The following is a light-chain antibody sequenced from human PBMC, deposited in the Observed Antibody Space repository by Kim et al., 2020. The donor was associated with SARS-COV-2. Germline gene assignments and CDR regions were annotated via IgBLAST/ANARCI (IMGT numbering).Light chain of an antibody. V-gene: IGLV2-14*04. CDR3: SSFRSGNTLL. CDR1: RSDIAAYNF. Sequence: GQWITISCKGTRSDIAAYNFVSWYQQHPGEAPKVIIYDVDNRPSGVSSRFSGSKSGTTASLTISEVQAEDEADYYCSSFRSGNTLLFGGGTQLTVL. CDR2: DVD. J-gene: IGLJ3*02.